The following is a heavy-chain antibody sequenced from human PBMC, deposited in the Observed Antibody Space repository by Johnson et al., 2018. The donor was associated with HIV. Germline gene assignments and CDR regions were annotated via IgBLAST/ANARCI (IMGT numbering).Heavy chain of an antibody. V-gene: IGHV3-53*01. CDR2: IYTGGST. CDR1: AFTVSSNY. D-gene: IGHD6-13*01. CDR3: ALSTSWSIAFDI. Sequence: VQLVESGGGFIQPGGSLRLSCAASAFTVSSNYMSWVRQAPGKGLEWVSIIYTGGSTYYTDAVKGRFTISRDNSDNTLFLQMNSLRADDTAMYYCALSTSWSIAFDIWGQGTMVTVSS. J-gene: IGHJ3*02.